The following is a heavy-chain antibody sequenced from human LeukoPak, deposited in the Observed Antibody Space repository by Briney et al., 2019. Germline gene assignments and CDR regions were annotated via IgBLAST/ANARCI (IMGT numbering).Heavy chain of an antibody. D-gene: IGHD3-22*01. CDR1: GFTVSSNY. Sequence: GGSLRLSCAASGFTVSSNYMSWVRQAPGKGLEWVSVIYSGGSTYYADSVKGRFTISRDNSKNTLYLQMNSLRAEDTAVYYCARDFSYYDSSGSAEYFQHWGQGTLVTVSS. CDR3: ARDFSYYDSSGSAEYFQH. CDR2: IYSGGST. J-gene: IGHJ1*01. V-gene: IGHV3-66*01.